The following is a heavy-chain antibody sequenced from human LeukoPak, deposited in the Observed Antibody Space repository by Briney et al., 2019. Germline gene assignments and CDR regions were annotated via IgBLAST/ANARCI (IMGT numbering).Heavy chain of an antibody. CDR1: GYTFTSYG. J-gene: IGHJ4*02. CDR2: ISAYNGNT. D-gene: IGHD3-3*01. Sequence: ASVKVSCKASGYTFTSYGISWVRQAPGQGLEWMGWISAYNGNTNYAQKLQGRVTMTTDTSTSTAYMELRSLRSDDTAVYYCARDRELRFLEWDRRSLDYWGQGTLVTVSS. V-gene: IGHV1-18*01. CDR3: ARDRELRFLEWDRRSLDY.